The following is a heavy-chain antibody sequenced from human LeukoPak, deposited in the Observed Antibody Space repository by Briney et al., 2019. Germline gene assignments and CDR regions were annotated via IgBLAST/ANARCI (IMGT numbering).Heavy chain of an antibody. CDR2: IYYSGST. V-gene: IGHV4-39*01. J-gene: IGHJ4*02. D-gene: IGHD6-13*01. CDR1: GSSISSYY. Sequence: SETLSLTCTVSGSSISSYYWGWIRQPPGKGLEWIGSIYYSGSTYYNPSLKSRVTISVDTSKNQFSLKLSSVTAADTAVYYCARLSRGLGNIGSSGGWGQGTLVTVSS. CDR3: ARLSRGLGNIGSSGG.